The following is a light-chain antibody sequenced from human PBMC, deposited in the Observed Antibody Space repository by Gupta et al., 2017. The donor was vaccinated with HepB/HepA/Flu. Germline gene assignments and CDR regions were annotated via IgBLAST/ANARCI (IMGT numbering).Light chain of an antibody. V-gene: IGLV3-1*01. CDR1: GWEDNY. CDR2: QAI. Sequence: DELTQPPSVSVSPGQTASITCSGGGWEDNYPSWYQHKTGQSPVLVMYQAIKRPSGIPERFSGAKSGSTATLTIRETQALDEDVYFGQAWDNGAVIFGGGTKLTVL. J-gene: IGLJ2*01. CDR3: QAWDNGAVI.